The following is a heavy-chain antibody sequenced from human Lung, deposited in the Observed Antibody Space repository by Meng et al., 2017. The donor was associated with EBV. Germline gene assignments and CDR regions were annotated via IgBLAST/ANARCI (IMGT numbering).Heavy chain of an antibody. CDR2: IYYSGST. J-gene: IGHJ4*02. D-gene: IGHD3-10*01. V-gene: IGHV4-39*01. Sequence: QSDPQGSGPVLGSACATPPLTGIVSGGPISRSCYYLGWIRKPPGKGLEWIGSIYYSGSTYYNPSLKSRVTISVDTSKNQFSLKLSSVTAADTAVYYCARVTLWFGELEYWGQGTLVTVSS. CDR3: ARVTLWFGELEY. CDR1: GGPISRSCYY.